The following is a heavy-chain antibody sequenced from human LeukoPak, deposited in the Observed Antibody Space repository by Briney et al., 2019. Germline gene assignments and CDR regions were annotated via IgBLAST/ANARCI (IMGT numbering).Heavy chain of an antibody. CDR1: GYTFTGYY. Sequence: PLASVKVSCKASGYTFTGYYMHWVRQAPGQGLEWMGWINPNSGGTNYAQKFQGRVTMTRDTSISTAYMELSRLRSDDTAVYYCARLLWFGELLQGSKVAVDWFDPWGQGTLVTVSS. V-gene: IGHV1-2*02. D-gene: IGHD3-10*01. J-gene: IGHJ5*02. CDR2: INPNSGGT. CDR3: ARLLWFGELLQGSKVAVDWFDP.